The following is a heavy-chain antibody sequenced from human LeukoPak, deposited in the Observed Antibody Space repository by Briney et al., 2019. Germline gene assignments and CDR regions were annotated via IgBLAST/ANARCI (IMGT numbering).Heavy chain of an antibody. CDR2: INPSGGST. Sequence: ASVKVSCKASGYTFTSYYMHWVRQSPGQGLGWMGIINPSGGSTSYAQKFQGRVTMTRDTSTSTVYMELSSLRSEDTAVYYCASSRETTVTPNLDYWGQGTLVTVSS. CDR3: ASSRETTVTPNLDY. CDR1: GYTFTSYY. J-gene: IGHJ4*02. V-gene: IGHV1-46*03. D-gene: IGHD4-17*01.